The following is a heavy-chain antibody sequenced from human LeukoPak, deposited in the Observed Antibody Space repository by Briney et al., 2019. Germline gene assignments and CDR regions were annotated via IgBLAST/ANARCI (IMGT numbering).Heavy chain of an antibody. D-gene: IGHD2-2*03. J-gene: IGHJ4*02. V-gene: IGHV3-7*01. CDR3: ASPPLGYCSSTTCRFDY. CDR2: IKQDGSQK. Sequence: GVSLSLSCAAYGFTFSDYWMTWVRQAPGKGLEWVATIKQDGSQKRYGDSVKGRFTISRNNAKNSMYLKMNNLRADDTAVYYCASPPLGYCSSTTCRFDYWGQGTLVTVSS. CDR1: GFTFSDYW.